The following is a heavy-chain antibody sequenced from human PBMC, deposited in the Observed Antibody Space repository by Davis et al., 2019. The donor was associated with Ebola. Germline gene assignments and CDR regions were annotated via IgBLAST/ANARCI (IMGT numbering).Heavy chain of an antibody. D-gene: IGHD2-15*01. CDR2: INPNSGGT. V-gene: IGHV1-2*04. CDR3: ARDLVVAATQDYYYGMDV. CDR1: GYTFTGYY. Sequence: ASVQVSCKASGYTFTGYYMHWVRQAPGQGLEWMGWINPNSGGTNYAQKFQGWVTMTRDTSISTAYMELSRLRSDDTAVYYCARDLVVAATQDYYYGMDVWGQGTTVTVSS. J-gene: IGHJ6*02.